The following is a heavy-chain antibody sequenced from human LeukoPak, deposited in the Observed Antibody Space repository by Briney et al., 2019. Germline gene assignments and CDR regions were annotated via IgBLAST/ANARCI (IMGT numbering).Heavy chain of an antibody. J-gene: IGHJ4*02. Sequence: PGGSLRLSCAASGFTFSNYAMNWVRQAPGKGLQWVSSISGSGGNTYYADSVKGRFTISRDNAKNSLYLQMNSLRAEDTAVYYCAAVIDYWGQGTLVTVSS. CDR1: GFTFSNYA. CDR3: AAVIDY. CDR2: ISGSGGNT. V-gene: IGHV3-23*01.